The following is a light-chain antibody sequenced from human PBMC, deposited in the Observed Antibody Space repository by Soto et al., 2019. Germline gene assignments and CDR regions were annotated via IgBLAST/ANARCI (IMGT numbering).Light chain of an antibody. CDR2: KAS. V-gene: IGKV1-5*03. CDR3: HQYDTYPNT. CDR1: QSIRSW. J-gene: IGKJ2*01. Sequence: DIQMTQSPSTLSASVGDRVTITCRASQSIRSWLAWYQQKPGKAPKVLMYKASSLESGVPSRFRGSETGTEFTLTISSLQPDDFAPYYCHQYDTYPNTFGQGTKLEI.